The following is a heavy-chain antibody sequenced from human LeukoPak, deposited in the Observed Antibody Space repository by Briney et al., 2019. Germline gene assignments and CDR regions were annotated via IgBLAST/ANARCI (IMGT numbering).Heavy chain of an antibody. CDR1: GFTFSSYA. CDR2: ISGSGGST. D-gene: IGHD1-26*01. V-gene: IGHV3-23*01. CDR3: AKDRNSGSYYVRLFDY. Sequence: QTGGSLRLSCAASGFTFSSYAMSWVRQAPGKGLEWVSAISGSGGSTYYADSVKGRLTISRDNSKNTLYLQMNSLRAEDTAVYYCAKDRNSGSYYVRLFDYWGQGTLVTVSS. J-gene: IGHJ4*02.